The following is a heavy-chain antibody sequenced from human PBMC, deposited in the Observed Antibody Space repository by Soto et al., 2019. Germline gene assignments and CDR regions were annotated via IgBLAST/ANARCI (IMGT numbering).Heavy chain of an antibody. D-gene: IGHD2-15*01. Sequence: GESLKISCKGSGYSFTSYWISWVRQMPGKGLEWMGRIDPSDSYTNYSPSFQGHVTISADKSISTAYLQWSSLKASDTAMYYCARSISVVVVAATASGMDVWGQGTTVTVYS. V-gene: IGHV5-10-1*01. CDR3: ARSISVVVVAATASGMDV. J-gene: IGHJ6*02. CDR2: IDPSDSYT. CDR1: GYSFTSYW.